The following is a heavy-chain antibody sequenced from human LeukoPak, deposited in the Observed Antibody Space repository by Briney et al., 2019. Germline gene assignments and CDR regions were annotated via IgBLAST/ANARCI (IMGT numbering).Heavy chain of an antibody. V-gene: IGHV3-21*01. CDR3: ARVSDSSGYYSGLLDY. CDR1: GFTFSSYS. Sequence: GGSLRLSCAASGFTFSSYSMTWVRQAPGKGLEWVSSISSSSSYIYYADSVKGRFTISRDNAKNSLYLQMNSLRAEDTAVYYCARVSDSSGYYSGLLDYWGQGTLVTVSS. D-gene: IGHD3-22*01. CDR2: ISSSSSYI. J-gene: IGHJ4*02.